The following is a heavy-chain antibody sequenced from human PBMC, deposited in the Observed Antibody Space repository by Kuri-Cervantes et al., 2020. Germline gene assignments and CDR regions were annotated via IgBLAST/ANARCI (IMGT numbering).Heavy chain of an antibody. CDR3: AKDLIQIVVVPAAKYGMDV. CDR1: GFTFSSYG. CDR2: IWYDGSNK. V-gene: IGHV3-30*02. Sequence: GESLKISCAASGFTFSSYGMHWVRQAPGKGLEWVAVIWYDGSNKYYADSVKGRFTISRDNSKNTLYLQMNSLRAEDTAVYYCAKDLIQIVVVPAAKYGMDVWGQGTTVTVSS. D-gene: IGHD2-2*01. J-gene: IGHJ6*02.